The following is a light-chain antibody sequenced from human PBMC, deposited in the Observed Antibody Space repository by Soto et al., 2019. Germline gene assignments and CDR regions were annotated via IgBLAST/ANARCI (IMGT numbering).Light chain of an antibody. CDR2: DLS. Sequence: EFVLTQSPGTLSLSPGERATLSCRASQSLTNSFIAWYQQRPGQAPRLLIYDLSSRGSGIPDRFSGSGSGRDITLTISWLETEDFAVFYCQQYGTSEIIFGQGTRLEIK. CDR3: QQYGTSEII. V-gene: IGKV3-20*01. J-gene: IGKJ5*01. CDR1: QSLTNSF.